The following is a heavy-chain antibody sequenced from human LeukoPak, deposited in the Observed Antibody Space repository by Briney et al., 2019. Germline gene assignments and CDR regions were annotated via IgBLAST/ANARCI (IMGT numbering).Heavy chain of an antibody. Sequence: GGSLRLSCAGSGFTFSNYWMHWVRQAPGKGLVWVSRITNDATFTTYAESVKGRFTISRDNSKNTLYLQMNSLRAEDTAVYYCARRAGAYSHPYDYWGQGTLVTVSS. CDR3: ARRAGAYSHPYDY. CDR2: ITNDATFT. J-gene: IGHJ4*02. V-gene: IGHV3-74*01. CDR1: GFTFSNYW. D-gene: IGHD4/OR15-4a*01.